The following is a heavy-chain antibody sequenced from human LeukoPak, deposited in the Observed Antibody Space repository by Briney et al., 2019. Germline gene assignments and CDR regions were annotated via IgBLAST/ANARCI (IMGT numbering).Heavy chain of an antibody. V-gene: IGHV3-23*01. CDR3: ARRGYFDL. CDR1: GFTFSSYA. J-gene: IGHJ2*01. CDR2: ISGSGGST. Sequence: GGSLRLSCAASGFTFSSYAMSWVRQARGKGLEWGSAISGSGGSTYYADSVKGRFTICRENSKNTLYLQMNSLRAEDTAVYYCARRGYFDLWGRGTLVTVSS.